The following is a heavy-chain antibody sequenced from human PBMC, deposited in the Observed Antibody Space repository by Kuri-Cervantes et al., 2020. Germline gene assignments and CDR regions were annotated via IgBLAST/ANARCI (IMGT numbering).Heavy chain of an antibody. Sequence: ASVKVSCKASGYTFTGYYMHWVRQAPGQGLEWMGWINPNSGGTNYAQKFQGRVTMTRDTSISTAYMELSRLRSDDTAVYYCARDLSGQGYFDYWGQGTLVTVSS. CDR1: GYTFTGYY. CDR2: INPNSGGT. V-gene: IGHV1-2*02. CDR3: ARDLSGQGYFDY. D-gene: IGHD2-15*01. J-gene: IGHJ4*02.